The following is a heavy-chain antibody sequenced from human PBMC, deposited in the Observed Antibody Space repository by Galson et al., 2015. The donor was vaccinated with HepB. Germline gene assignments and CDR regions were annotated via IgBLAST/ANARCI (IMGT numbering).Heavy chain of an antibody. J-gene: IGHJ4*02. D-gene: IGHD6-19*01. CDR3: ARGQQWLGIDY. CDR2: INPSGGST. CDR1: GYTFTSYY. Sequence: SVKVSCKASGYTFTSYYMHWVRQAPGQGLEWMGIINPSGGSTSYAQKLRGRVTMTRDTSTSTVYMELSSLRSEDTAVYYCARGQQWLGIDYWGQGTLVTVSS. V-gene: IGHV1-46*04.